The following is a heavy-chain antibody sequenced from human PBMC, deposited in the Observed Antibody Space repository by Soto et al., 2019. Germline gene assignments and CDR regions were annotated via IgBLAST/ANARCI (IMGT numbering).Heavy chain of an antibody. V-gene: IGHV1-69*01. CDR3: ARGLYCGGGCYSHFDY. CDR1: GGTFSNYP. Sequence: VQLVHSGAEVKKPGSSVKVSCKASGGTFSNYPFIWVRQAPGQGLDWMGGIIPIFGTTDYGPRFQGRVTITADESTNTAYMELSSLRSDDTAVYYCARGLYCGGGCYSHFDYWGQGTLVTVSS. J-gene: IGHJ4*02. CDR2: IIPIFGTT. D-gene: IGHD2-21*02.